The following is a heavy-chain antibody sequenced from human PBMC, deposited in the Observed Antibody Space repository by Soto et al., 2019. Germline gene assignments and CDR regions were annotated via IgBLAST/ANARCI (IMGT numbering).Heavy chain of an antibody. CDR2: INHLETT. CDR1: GASITYGGYS. CDR3: ARGGGSDSFDY. Sequence: TLSLTCTVSGASITYGGYSWSWIRQTPGKGLEWIGYINHLETTFYNPSFESRLSLSIDRAKNQFSLNLNSMSAADRAAYFCARGGGSDSFDYWGQGILVTVSS. V-gene: IGHV4-30-2*01. J-gene: IGHJ4*02. D-gene: IGHD1-26*01.